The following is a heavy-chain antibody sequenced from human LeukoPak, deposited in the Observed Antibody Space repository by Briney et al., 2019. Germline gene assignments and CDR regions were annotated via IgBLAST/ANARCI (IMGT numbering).Heavy chain of an antibody. CDR3: ARDAFRPRKQHAQLHNSFDY. CDR2: ISSSSSYI. Sequence: GGSLRLSCAASGFTFSSYSMNWVRQAPGKGLEWVSSISSSSSYIYYADSVKGRFTISRDNAKNSLYLQMNSLRAEDTAVYYCARDAFRPRKQHAQLHNSFDYWGQGTLVTVSS. CDR1: GFTFSSYS. D-gene: IGHD2-2*01. V-gene: IGHV3-21*01. J-gene: IGHJ4*02.